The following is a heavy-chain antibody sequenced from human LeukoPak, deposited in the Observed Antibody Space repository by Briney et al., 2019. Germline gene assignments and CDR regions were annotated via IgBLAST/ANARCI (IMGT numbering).Heavy chain of an antibody. CDR1: GFTFDDYA. CDR2: ISWNSGSI. J-gene: IGHJ4*02. CDR3: AKDIRELLPGYYFDY. Sequence: GRSLRLSCAASGFTFDDYAMHWVRQAPGKGLEWVSGISWNSGSIGYADSVKGRFTISRDNAKNSLYLQMNSLRAKDTALYYCAKDIRELLPGYYFDYWGQGTLVTVSS. D-gene: IGHD1-26*01. V-gene: IGHV3-9*01.